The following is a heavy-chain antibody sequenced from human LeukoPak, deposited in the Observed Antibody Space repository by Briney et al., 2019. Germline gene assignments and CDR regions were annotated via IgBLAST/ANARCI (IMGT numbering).Heavy chain of an antibody. Sequence: SVKVSCKASGGTFSSYAISWVRQAPGQGLEWMGGIIPIFGTANYAQKFQGRVTITTDESTSTAYMELGSLRSEDTAVYYCARDLTHYDTEGPNRVWYFDLWGRGTLVTVSS. J-gene: IGHJ2*01. CDR3: ARDLTHYDTEGPNRVWYFDL. D-gene: IGHD3-22*01. CDR2: IIPIFGTA. CDR1: GGTFSSYA. V-gene: IGHV1-69*05.